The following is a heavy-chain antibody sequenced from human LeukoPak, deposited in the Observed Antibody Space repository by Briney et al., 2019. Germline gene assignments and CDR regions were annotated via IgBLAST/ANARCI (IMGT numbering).Heavy chain of an antibody. J-gene: IGHJ4*02. CDR2: ISSSSSYI. CDR3: ARETDFWSGYYRSHYFDY. V-gene: IGHV3-21*01. CDR1: GFTFSSCS. D-gene: IGHD3-3*01. Sequence: GGSLRLSCAASGFTFSSCSMNWVRQAPGKGLEWVSSISSSSSYIYYADSVKGRFTISRDNAKNSLYLQMNSLRAEDTAVYYCARETDFWSGYYRSHYFDYWGQGTLVTVSS.